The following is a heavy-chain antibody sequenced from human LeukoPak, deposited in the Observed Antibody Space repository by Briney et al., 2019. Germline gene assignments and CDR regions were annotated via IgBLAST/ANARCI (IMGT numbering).Heavy chain of an antibody. CDR1: GFSFSASS. Sequence: PGGSLRLSCEASGFSFSASSMNWVRQAPGEGLEWVSSIFGDGPGLYYADSVKGRFTISRDNGKNSLFLEMNSLRDDDTGVYYCTREGGSTDAGFWGPGTLVTVSS. V-gene: IGHV3-21*06. CDR2: IFGDGPGL. CDR3: TREGGSTDAGF. D-gene: IGHD5/OR15-5a*01. J-gene: IGHJ4*02.